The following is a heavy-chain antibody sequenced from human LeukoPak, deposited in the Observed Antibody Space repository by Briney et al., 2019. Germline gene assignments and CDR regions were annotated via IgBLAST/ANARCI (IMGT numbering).Heavy chain of an antibody. CDR1: GGSISSYY. J-gene: IGHJ4*02. D-gene: IGHD3-22*01. CDR2: IYYSGST. Sequence: KPSETLSLTCTVSGGSISSYYWSWIRQPPGKGLEWIGCIYYSGSTNYNPSLKSRVTISVDTSKNQFSLKLSSVTAADTAVYYCAGRTDYYDSSGYHYWGQGTLVTVSS. CDR3: AGRTDYYDSSGYHY. V-gene: IGHV4-59*01.